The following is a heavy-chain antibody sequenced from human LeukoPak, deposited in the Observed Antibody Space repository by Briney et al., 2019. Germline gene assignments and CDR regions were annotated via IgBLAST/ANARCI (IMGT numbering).Heavy chain of an antibody. Sequence: PGGSLRPSCAASGFTFSRYSMNWVRQAPGKGREWVSYISSSSSTIYYADSVKGRFTISRDNAKNSLYLQMNSLRAEDTAVYYCARMVGAPSYYYYYYMDVWGKGTTVTVSS. J-gene: IGHJ6*03. CDR2: ISSSSSTI. CDR3: ARMVGAPSYYYYYYMDV. V-gene: IGHV3-48*01. D-gene: IGHD1-26*01. CDR1: GFTFSRYS.